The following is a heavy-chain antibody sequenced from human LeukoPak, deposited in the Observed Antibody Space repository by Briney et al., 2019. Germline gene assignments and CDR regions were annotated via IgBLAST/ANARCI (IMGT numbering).Heavy chain of an antibody. D-gene: IGHD3-10*01. CDR1: GFTFSSYG. CDR3: ARDSADVLLWFGEHSNWCDP. V-gene: IGHV3-30*03. CDR2: ISYDGSNK. Sequence: GGSLRLSCAASGFTFSSYGMHWVRQAPGKGLEWVAVISYDGSNKYYADSVKGRFTISRDNSKNTLYLQMNSLRAEDTAVYYCARDSADVLLWFGEHSNWCDPWGQGTLVTVSS. J-gene: IGHJ5*02.